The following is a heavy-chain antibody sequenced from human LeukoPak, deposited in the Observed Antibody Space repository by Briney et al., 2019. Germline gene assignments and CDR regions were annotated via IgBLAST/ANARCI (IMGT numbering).Heavy chain of an antibody. J-gene: IGHJ3*02. D-gene: IGHD6-13*01. CDR2: ISSSSSYI. CDR1: GFTFSSYS. Sequence: GGSLRLSCAASGFTFSSYSMNWVRQAPGKGPEWVSSISSSSSYIYYADSVKGRFTISRDNAKNSLYLQMNSLRAEDTAVYYCAREVVAAAGVAFDIWGQGTMVTVSS. CDR3: AREVVAAAGVAFDI. V-gene: IGHV3-21*01.